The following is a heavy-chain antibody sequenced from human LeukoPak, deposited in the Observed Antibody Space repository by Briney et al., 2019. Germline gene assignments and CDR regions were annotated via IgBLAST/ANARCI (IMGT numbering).Heavy chain of an antibody. V-gene: IGHV2-70*04. CDR1: GCSLRARGKG. D-gene: IGHD2-2*01. Sequence: SGPTLVRTTQTLTLTCTFSGCSLRARGKGVSWIRQPPGKGLEWLSRIAWDDDKFYSTSLKTRLTISKDTSKNQLVLTMTNMDPVDTATYYCARDAFHCSSTSCYSTIDYWGQGTLVTVSS. CDR2: IAWDDDK. J-gene: IGHJ4*02. CDR3: ARDAFHCSSTSCYSTIDY.